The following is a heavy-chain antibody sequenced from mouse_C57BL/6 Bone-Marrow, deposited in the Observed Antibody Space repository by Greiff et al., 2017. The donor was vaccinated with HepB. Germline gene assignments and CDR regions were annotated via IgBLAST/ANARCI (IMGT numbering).Heavy chain of an antibody. D-gene: IGHD1-1*01. CDR2: IDPEDGDT. J-gene: IGHJ1*03. CDR3: TPPYYYGSKGPFDV. Sequence: VQLQQSGAELVRPGASVKLSCTASGFNIKDYYMHWVKQRPEQGLEWNGRIDPEDGDTEYAPKFQGKATMTADTSSNTAYLQLSSLTSEDTAVYYCTPPYYYGSKGPFDVWGTGTTVTVSS. V-gene: IGHV14-1*01. CDR1: GFNIKDYY.